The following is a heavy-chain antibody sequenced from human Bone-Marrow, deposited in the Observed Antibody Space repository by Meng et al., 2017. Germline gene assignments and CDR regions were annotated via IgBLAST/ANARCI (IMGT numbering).Heavy chain of an antibody. J-gene: IGHJ5*02. Sequence: SETLSLTCTVSGGSTSSYYWSWIRQPPGKGLEWIGYIYYSGSTNYNPSLKSRVTISVDTSKNQLSLKLSSVTAADTALYYCVRGPKGWFGTAGGFDPWGQGTLVTVSS. CDR3: VRGPKGWFGTAGGFDP. CDR1: GGSTSSYY. V-gene: IGHV4-59*01. D-gene: IGHD3-10*01. CDR2: IYYSGST.